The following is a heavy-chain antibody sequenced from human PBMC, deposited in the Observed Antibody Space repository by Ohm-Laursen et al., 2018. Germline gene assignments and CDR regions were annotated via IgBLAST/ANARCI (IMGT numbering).Heavy chain of an antibody. J-gene: IGHJ2*01. CDR1: GFTFDDYA. CDR3: AKDVGGIQLWATYFDL. V-gene: IGHV3-9*01. Sequence: RSLRLSCAASGFTFDDYAMHWVRHAPGKGLEWVSGISWNSGSIGYADSVKGRFTISRDNAKNSLYLQMNSLRAEDTALYYCAKDVGGIQLWATYFDLWGRGTLVTVSS. D-gene: IGHD5-18*01. CDR2: ISWNSGSI.